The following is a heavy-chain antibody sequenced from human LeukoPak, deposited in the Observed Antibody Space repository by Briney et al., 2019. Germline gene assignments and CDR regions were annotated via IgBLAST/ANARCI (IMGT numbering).Heavy chain of an antibody. J-gene: IGHJ4*02. D-gene: IGHD6-13*01. V-gene: IGHV1-69*13. CDR3: ARDRGSSWYSAYYFDY. CDR1: GGTFSSYA. Sequence: GASVKVSCKASGGTFSSYAMSWVRQAPGQGLEWMGGFIPFFATTTYAQRFQGRVTITADESTSTAYMELSSLRSEDTAVYYCARDRGSSWYSAYYFDYWGQGTLVTVSS. CDR2: FIPFFATT.